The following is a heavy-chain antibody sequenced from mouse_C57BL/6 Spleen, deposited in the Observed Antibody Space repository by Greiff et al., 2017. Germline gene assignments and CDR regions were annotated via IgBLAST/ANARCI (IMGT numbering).Heavy chain of an antibody. CDR3: ARDGAYSYAMDY. D-gene: IGHD2-10*01. V-gene: IGHV3-6*01. Sequence: EVQLQQSGPGLVKPSQSLSLTCSVTGYSITSGYYWNWIRQFPGNKLEWMGYISYDGSNNYNPSLKNRISITRDTSKNQFFLKLNSVTTEDTATYYCARDGAYSYAMDYWGQGTSVTVSS. CDR2: ISYDGSN. J-gene: IGHJ4*01. CDR1: GYSITSGYY.